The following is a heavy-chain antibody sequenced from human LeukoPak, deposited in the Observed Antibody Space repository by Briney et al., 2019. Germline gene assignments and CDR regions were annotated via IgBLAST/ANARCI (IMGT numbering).Heavy chain of an antibody. CDR2: IYYSGST. V-gene: IGHV4-39*01. Sequence: SETLSLTCTVSGGSIGSSSYYWGWIRQPPGKGLEWIGNIYYSGSTYFNPSLKSRVTISVDTSKNQFSLKLSSVTAADTAVYYCARQEQQLIYNWFDPWGQGTLVTVSS. CDR1: GGSIGSSSYY. D-gene: IGHD6-13*01. J-gene: IGHJ5*02. CDR3: ARQEQQLIYNWFDP.